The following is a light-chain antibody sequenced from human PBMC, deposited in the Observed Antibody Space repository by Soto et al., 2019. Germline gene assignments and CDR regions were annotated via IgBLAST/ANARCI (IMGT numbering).Light chain of an antibody. Sequence: QSALIQPASVSGSPGQSITISCTGTSRDVGGSNYVSWYQHHPHRAPKLLIYEVNYRPSGVSSRFSGSKSGNTASLTISGLQAEDEADYYCSSYTGSNTLEVFGVGTKVTVL. J-gene: IGLJ1*01. V-gene: IGLV2-14*01. CDR1: SRDVGGSNY. CDR2: EVN. CDR3: SSYTGSNTLEV.